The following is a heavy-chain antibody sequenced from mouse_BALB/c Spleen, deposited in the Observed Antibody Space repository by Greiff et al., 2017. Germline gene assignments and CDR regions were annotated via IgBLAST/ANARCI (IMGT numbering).Heavy chain of an antibody. CDR2: ISDGGSYT. D-gene: IGHD1-1*01. Sequence: EVQGVESGGGLVKPGGSLKLSCAASGFTFSDYYMYWVRQTPEKRLEWVATISDGGSYTYYPDSVKGRFTISRDNAKNNLYLQMSSLKSEDTAMYYCARAYYYGSSYWFAYWGQGTLVTVSA. V-gene: IGHV5-4*02. J-gene: IGHJ3*01. CDR1: GFTFSDYY. CDR3: ARAYYYGSSYWFAY.